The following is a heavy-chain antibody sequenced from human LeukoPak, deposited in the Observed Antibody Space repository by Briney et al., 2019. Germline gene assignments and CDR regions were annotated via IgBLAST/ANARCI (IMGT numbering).Heavy chain of an antibody. V-gene: IGHV1-18*01. CDR1: GYTFTSYG. CDR3: ARARLLGPTGVAAFDI. Sequence: ASVKVSCKASGYTFTSYGITWVRQAPGQGLEWMGCISAYNGNTNYAQKLQGRVTMTTDRSTSTAYMELSTLRSEDTAVYYCARARLLGPTGVAAFDIWGQGTMVTVSS. J-gene: IGHJ3*02. CDR2: ISAYNGNT. D-gene: IGHD2-8*02.